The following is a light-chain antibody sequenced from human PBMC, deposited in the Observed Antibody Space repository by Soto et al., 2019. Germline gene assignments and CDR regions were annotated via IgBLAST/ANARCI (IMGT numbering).Light chain of an antibody. J-gene: IGKJ4*01. CDR3: QQYGSSPLT. Sequence: DIVLTQSPGTLSLYPGERATLSCRASQSVSSSYLAWYQQKPGQAPRLLIYGASNRATGIPDRFSGSGSGTDFTLTISRLEPEDFAVYYCQQYGSSPLTFGGGT. CDR1: QSVSSSY. CDR2: GAS. V-gene: IGKV3-20*01.